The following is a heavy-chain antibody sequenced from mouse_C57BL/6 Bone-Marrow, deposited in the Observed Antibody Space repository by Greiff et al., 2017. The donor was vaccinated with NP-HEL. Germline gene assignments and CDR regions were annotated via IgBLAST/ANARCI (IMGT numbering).Heavy chain of an antibody. Sequence: VQVVESGAELARPGASVKLSCKASGYTFTSYGISWVKQRTGQGLEWIGEIYPRSGNTYYNEKFKGKATLTADKSSSTAYMELRSLTSEDSAVYFCARYGYGRRYFDVWGTGTTVTVSS. CDR3: ARYGYGRRYFDV. D-gene: IGHD2-2*01. V-gene: IGHV1-81*01. CDR1: GYTFTSYG. CDR2: IYPRSGNT. J-gene: IGHJ1*03.